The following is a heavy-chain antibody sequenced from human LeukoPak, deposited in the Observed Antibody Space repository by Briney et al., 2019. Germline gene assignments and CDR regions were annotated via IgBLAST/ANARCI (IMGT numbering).Heavy chain of an antibody. V-gene: IGHV3-74*01. CDR3: ISDHTGHDDY. D-gene: IGHD1-1*01. CDR2: INSDGSST. CDR1: GFTFSTYW. Sequence: GGSLRLSCAASGFTFSTYWMHWVRQAPGTGLVWVSLINSDGSSTNYADSVKGRFTISRDNAKNTLSLQMNSLRAEDTAVYYCISDHTGHDDYWGQGTLVTVSS. J-gene: IGHJ4*02.